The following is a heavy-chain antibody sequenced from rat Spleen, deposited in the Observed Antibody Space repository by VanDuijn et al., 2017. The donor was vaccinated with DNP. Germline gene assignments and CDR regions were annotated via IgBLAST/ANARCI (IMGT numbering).Heavy chain of an antibody. CDR1: GFNFNDPW. Sequence: EVQLVESGGGLVQPGRSLKLSCAASGFNFNDPWMGWVRQAPTKGLEWVATISYDGSSTYYRDSVKGRFTISRDNAKSTLYLQMDSLRSEDTATYYCASRPPPTRGPFDYWGQGVMVTVSS. D-gene: IGHD1-4*01. J-gene: IGHJ2*01. CDR3: ASRPPPTRGPFDY. V-gene: IGHV5-29*01. CDR2: ISYDGSST.